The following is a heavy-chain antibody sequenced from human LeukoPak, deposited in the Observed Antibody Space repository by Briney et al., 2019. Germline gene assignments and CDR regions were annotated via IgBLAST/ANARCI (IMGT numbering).Heavy chain of an antibody. J-gene: IGHJ4*02. D-gene: IGHD6-13*01. Sequence: ASVKVSCKASGYTFTSYGISWVRPAPGQGLEWMGWISASNGNTDYAQKFQGRVTMTTDTSTTTAYMELRSLRSDDTAVYYCATDTSYSWYDTFGEYWGQGTLVTVSS. CDR2: ISASNGNT. CDR3: ATDTSYSWYDTFGEY. V-gene: IGHV1-18*01. CDR1: GYTFTSYG.